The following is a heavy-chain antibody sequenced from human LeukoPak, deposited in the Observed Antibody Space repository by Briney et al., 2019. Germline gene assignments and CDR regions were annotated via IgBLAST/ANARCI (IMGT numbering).Heavy chain of an antibody. V-gene: IGHV3-7*04. Sequence: RGSLRLSCVVSGFTFSNYWMSWVRQAPGKGLEWVANIKPDGSEKNYVDSVKGRFTISRDNAKNSLYLQMNSLRAEDTAVYYCARDRPSGWYLQYYFNYWGQGNLSPSPQ. J-gene: IGHJ4*02. CDR2: IKPDGSEK. CDR1: GFTFSNYW. D-gene: IGHD6-19*01. CDR3: ARDRPSGWYLQYYFNY.